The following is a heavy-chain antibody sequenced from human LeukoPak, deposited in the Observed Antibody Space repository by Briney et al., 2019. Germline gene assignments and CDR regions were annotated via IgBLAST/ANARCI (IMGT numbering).Heavy chain of an antibody. CDR3: ARVYGVHYGDYFYYFDY. CDR1: GFTFSTYR. J-gene: IGHJ4*02. D-gene: IGHD4-17*01. Sequence: GGSLRLSCVGTGFTFSTYRMNWVRQAPGKGLEWASSISSSSSYIYYADSVKGRITISRDNAKNSLYLQMNSLRAEDTAVYYCARVYGVHYGDYFYYFDYWGQGTLVTVSS. CDR2: ISSSSSYI. V-gene: IGHV3-21*01.